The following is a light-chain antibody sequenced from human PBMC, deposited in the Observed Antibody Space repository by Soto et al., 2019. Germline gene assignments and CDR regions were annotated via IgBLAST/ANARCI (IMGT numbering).Light chain of an antibody. Sequence: QSVLTQPASVSGSPGQSITISCTGTSSDFGTYNLVSWYQHHPGKVPKLIVYERTKRPSGISDRFSGSKSGNTASLTISGLQAEDEADYYCCSYTSTYTLVFGGGTKLTVL. CDR3: CSYTSTYTLV. V-gene: IGLV2-14*02. CDR1: SSDFGTYNL. CDR2: ERT. J-gene: IGLJ2*01.